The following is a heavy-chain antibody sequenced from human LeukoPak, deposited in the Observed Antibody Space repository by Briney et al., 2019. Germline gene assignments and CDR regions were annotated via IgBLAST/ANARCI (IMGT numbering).Heavy chain of an antibody. V-gene: IGHV3-30-3*01. CDR1: GFTFSSYA. D-gene: IGHD3-16*02. CDR2: ISYDGSNK. J-gene: IGHJ4*02. CDR3: AREYDYVWGSYRYYFDY. Sequence: PGRSLRLSCAASGFTFSSYAMHWVRQAPGKGLEWVAVISYDGSNKYYADSVKGRFTISRDNAKNSLYLQMNSLRAEDTAVYYCAREYDYVWGSYRYYFDYWGQGTLVTVSS.